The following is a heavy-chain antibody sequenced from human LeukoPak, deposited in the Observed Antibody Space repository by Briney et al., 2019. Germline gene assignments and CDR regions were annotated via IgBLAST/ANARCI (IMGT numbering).Heavy chain of an antibody. CDR3: ARQLPGLLWFGKSPFDY. V-gene: IGHV1-69*06. D-gene: IGHD3-10*01. J-gene: IGHJ4*02. Sequence: SVEVSCKASGGTFSSYAISWVRQAPGQGLEWMGGIIPIFGTANYAQKFQGRVTITADKSTSTAYMELSSLTSEDTAVYYCARQLPGLLWFGKSPFDYWGQGTLVTVSS. CDR1: GGTFSSYA. CDR2: IIPIFGTA.